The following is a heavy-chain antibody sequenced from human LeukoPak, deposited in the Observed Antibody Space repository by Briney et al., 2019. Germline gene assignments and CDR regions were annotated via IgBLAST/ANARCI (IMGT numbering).Heavy chain of an antibody. CDR3: ARDRGDDSSGWDAFDI. J-gene: IGHJ3*02. CDR2: ISWSGGNT. CDR1: GFTFDDYG. Sequence: GGSLRLSCAASGFTFDDYGMSWVRQAPGKGLEWVSGISWSGGNTGYADSVKGRFTISRDNSKNTLYLQMNSLRAEDTAVYYCARDRGDDSSGWDAFDIWGQGTMVTVSS. V-gene: IGHV3-20*04. D-gene: IGHD3-22*01.